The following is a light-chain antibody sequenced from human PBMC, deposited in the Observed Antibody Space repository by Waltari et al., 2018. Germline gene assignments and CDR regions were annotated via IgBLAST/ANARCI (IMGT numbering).Light chain of an antibody. Sequence: SYVLTQPPSVSVAPGPTATIARGENNIGSKSVHWDQEKPGHAPVLVVYDDSDRPSGIPERFSGSNSGTATLTISGVEGGDEADYYCQVWDSSDDHVVFGGGTKLTVL. CDR1: NIGSKS. J-gene: IGLJ2*01. CDR2: DDS. V-gene: IGLV3-21*02. CDR3: QVWDSSDDHVV.